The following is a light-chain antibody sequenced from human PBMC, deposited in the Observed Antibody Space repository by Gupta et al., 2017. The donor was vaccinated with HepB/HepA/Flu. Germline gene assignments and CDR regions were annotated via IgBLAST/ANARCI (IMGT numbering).Light chain of an antibody. V-gene: IGLV3-27*01. J-gene: IGLJ2*01. Sequence: SNELTQPSSVSVSPGQTARIPCSGDILAKKFARWFQQKPGQAPVMLIYKDTERPSGISERFSGSTSGTTVTLTISGAQVEDEADYYCYSAADKIHVVFGGGTKLTVL. CDR1: ILAKKF. CDR2: KDT. CDR3: YSAADKIHVV.